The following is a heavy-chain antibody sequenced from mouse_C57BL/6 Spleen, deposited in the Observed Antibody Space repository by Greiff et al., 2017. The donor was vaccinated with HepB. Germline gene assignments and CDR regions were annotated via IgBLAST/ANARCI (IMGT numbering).Heavy chain of an antibody. V-gene: IGHV1-15*01. CDR1: GYTFTDYE. CDR3: TRIRLYGNYPDFDY. Sequence: QVQLKQSGAELVRPGASVTLSCKASGYTFTDYEMHWVKQTPVHGLEWIGAIDPETGGTAYNQKFKGKAILTADKSSSTAYMELRSLTSEDSAVYYCTRIRLYGNYPDFDYWGQGTTLTVSS. CDR2: IDPETGGT. J-gene: IGHJ2*01. D-gene: IGHD2-1*01.